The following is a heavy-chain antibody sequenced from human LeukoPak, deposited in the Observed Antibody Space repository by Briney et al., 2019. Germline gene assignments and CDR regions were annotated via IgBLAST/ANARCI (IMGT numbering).Heavy chain of an antibody. D-gene: IGHD4-17*01. Sequence: GGSLRLSCAASGFTVSSNYMSWVRQAPGKGLEWVSVIYSGGSTYYADSVKGRFTISRDNSKNTLYLQMNSLRAEDTAVYYCASSGDDYGDYDLGYWGQGTLVTVSS. V-gene: IGHV3-66*01. CDR3: ASSGDDYGDYDLGY. CDR1: GFTVSSNY. J-gene: IGHJ4*02. CDR2: IYSGGST.